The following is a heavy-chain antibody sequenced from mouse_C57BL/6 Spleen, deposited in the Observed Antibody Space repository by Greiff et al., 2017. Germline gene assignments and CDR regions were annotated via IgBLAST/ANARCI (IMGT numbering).Heavy chain of an antibody. D-gene: IGHD1-1*01. CDR1: GYTFTSYW. CDR2: IHPNSGST. V-gene: IGHV1-64*01. Sequence: VQLQQPGAELVKPGASVKLSCKASGYTFTSYWMHWVKQRPGQGLEWIGMIHPNSGSTNYNEKFKSKATLTVDKSSSTAYMQLSSLTSEDSAVYYCARGVVAPYWYFDVCGTGTTVTVSS. J-gene: IGHJ1*03. CDR3: ARGVVAPYWYFDV.